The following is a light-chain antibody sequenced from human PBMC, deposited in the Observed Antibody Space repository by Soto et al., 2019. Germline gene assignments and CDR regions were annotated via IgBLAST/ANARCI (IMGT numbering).Light chain of an antibody. CDR1: QNIHTN. V-gene: IGKV3-15*01. CDR3: QQYGSSPIT. Sequence: EIVMTHSPATLSVSPGERATLSSRAGQNIHTNLAWYQQKPGQAPRLLFYGASTGATGLPARFSGSGSGTEFTLTINSLQAEDCAVYYCQQYGSSPITFGQGTRLEIK. CDR2: GAS. J-gene: IGKJ5*01.